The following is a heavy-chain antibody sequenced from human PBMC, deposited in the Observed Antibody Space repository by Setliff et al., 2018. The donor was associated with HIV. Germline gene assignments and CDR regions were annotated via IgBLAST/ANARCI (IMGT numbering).Heavy chain of an antibody. CDR3: ARDDVGYCSGGSCYHLFDTFDI. D-gene: IGHD2-15*01. Sequence: WASVKVSCKASGYSFTNYGISWVRQAPGQGLEWMGWISSYNDNTNYALNLQGRVTMTTDTSTSTAYMGLRSLRSDDTAVYYCARDDVGYCSGGSCYHLFDTFDIWGQGTVVTVSS. CDR1: GYSFTNYG. CDR2: ISSYNDNT. J-gene: IGHJ3*02. V-gene: IGHV1-18*01.